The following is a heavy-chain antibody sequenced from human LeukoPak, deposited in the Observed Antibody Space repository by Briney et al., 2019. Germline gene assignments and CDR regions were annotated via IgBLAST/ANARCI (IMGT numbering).Heavy chain of an antibody. D-gene: IGHD6-19*01. Sequence: GGSLRLSCAASGFTLSSYAMSWVRQAPGKGLEWVSAISGSAGNTYYADSVRGRFTISRDNFKNTLNLQMNSLRAEDSAIYYCTRDEPGSSWFNWGQGTLVTVSS. J-gene: IGHJ4*02. CDR1: GFTLSSYA. CDR3: TRDEPGSSWFN. CDR2: ISGSAGNT. V-gene: IGHV3-23*01.